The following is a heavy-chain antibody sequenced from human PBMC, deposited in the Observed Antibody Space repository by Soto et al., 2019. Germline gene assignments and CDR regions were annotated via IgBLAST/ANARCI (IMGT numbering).Heavy chain of an antibody. J-gene: IGHJ6*02. CDR2: ISSSSSYI. CDR1: GFTFSSYS. Sequence: EVQLVESGGGLVKPGGSLRLSCAASGFTFSSYSMNWVRQAPGKGLEWVSSISSSSSYIYYADSVKGRFTISRDNAKNSLYLQMNSLRAEDTAVYYCARERGYDFWSGYYGDYYYYGMDVWGQGTTVTVSS. CDR3: ARERGYDFWSGYYGDYYYYGMDV. D-gene: IGHD3-3*01. V-gene: IGHV3-21*01.